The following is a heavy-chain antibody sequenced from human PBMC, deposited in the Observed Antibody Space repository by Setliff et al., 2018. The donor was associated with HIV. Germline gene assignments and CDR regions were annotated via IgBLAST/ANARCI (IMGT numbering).Heavy chain of an antibody. CDR2: VDPEDGET. V-gene: IGHV1-69-2*01. CDR1: GYTFTDYY. Sequence: ASVKVSCKASGYTFTDYYMHWVQQAPGKGLEWMGRVDPEDGETIYAEKFQGRVTITADTSTDTAYMELSSLRSEDTAVYFCTREKDSSGWYLNWFDPWGQGTLVTVSS. J-gene: IGHJ5*02. CDR3: TREKDSSGWYLNWFDP. D-gene: IGHD6-19*01.